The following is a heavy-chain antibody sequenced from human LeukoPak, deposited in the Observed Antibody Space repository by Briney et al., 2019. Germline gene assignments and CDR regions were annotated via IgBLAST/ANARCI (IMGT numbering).Heavy chain of an antibody. V-gene: IGHV1-18*01. CDR3: ARSTSAAASYNWFDP. J-gene: IGHJ5*02. Sequence: ASVKVSCKASGYTFTSYGISWVRQAPGQGLEWMGWISAYNGNTNYAQKLQGRVTMTTDTSTSTAYMELRSLRSDDTAVYYCARSTSAAASYNWFDPWGQGTLVTVSS. CDR2: ISAYNGNT. CDR1: GYTFTSYG. D-gene: IGHD6-13*01.